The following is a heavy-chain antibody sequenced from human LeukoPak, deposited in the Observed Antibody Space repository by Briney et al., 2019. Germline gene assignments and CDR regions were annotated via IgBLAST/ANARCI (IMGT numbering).Heavy chain of an antibody. CDR1: GFTFSNYA. D-gene: IGHD1-26*01. CDR2: VWYDGTNG. J-gene: IGHJ4*02. CDR3: AKDLSRSWSAYFDF. Sequence: PGRSLRLXCAASGFTFSNYAMHWVRQAPGKGLEWVAMVWYDGTNGYYADSVKGRFTISRDNSKNTLHLQMNSLRAEDTAMYYCAKDLSRSWSAYFDFWGQGTLVAVSS. V-gene: IGHV3-33*06.